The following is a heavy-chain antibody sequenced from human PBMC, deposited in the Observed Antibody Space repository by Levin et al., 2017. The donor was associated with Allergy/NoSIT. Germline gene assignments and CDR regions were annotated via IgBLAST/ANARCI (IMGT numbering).Heavy chain of an antibody. CDR2: IYYSGST. Sequence: PSETLSLTCTVSGGSISSSSYYWGWIRQPPGKGLEWIGSIYYSGSTYYKPSLKSRVTISVDTSKNQFSLKLSSVTAADTAVYYCATGSYAPSQFDYWGQGTLVTVSS. CDR3: ATGSYAPSQFDY. J-gene: IGHJ4*02. D-gene: IGHD3-16*01. CDR1: GGSISSSSYY. V-gene: IGHV4-39*01.